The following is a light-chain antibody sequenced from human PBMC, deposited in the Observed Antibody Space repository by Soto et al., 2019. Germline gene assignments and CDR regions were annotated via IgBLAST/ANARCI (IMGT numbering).Light chain of an antibody. Sequence: EIVMTQSPATLSVSPGERATLSCRASQSVSSNLACYQQKPGQAPRLLIYGASTRATGIPARFSGSGSGTEFTLTISSLQSEDFAVYYCQQYNNWPLTFGGGTKVEIQ. J-gene: IGKJ4*01. CDR2: GAS. V-gene: IGKV3-15*01. CDR3: QQYNNWPLT. CDR1: QSVSSN.